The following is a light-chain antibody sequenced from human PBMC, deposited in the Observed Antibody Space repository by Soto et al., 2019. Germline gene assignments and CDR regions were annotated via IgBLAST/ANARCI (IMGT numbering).Light chain of an antibody. J-gene: IGKJ2*01. V-gene: IGKV3-20*01. CDR3: QQYKAYPYT. CDR2: DAS. Sequence: EFVLTQSPGTLSLSPGERATLSCRASQTVRNNYLAWYQQKPGQAPRLLIYDASSRATGIPDRFSGGGSGTDFTLTISSLQPDDFTTYYCQQYKAYPYTFGQGTKVDIK. CDR1: QTVRNNY.